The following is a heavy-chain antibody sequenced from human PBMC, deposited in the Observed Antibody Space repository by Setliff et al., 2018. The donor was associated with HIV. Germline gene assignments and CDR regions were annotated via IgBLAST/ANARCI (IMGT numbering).Heavy chain of an antibody. CDR2: VYNSGTT. J-gene: IGHJ5*02. CDR1: GASSSSHY. V-gene: IGHV4-59*11. CDR3: ARVSRLHPFDP. Sequence: SETLSLTCTVSGASSSSHYWSWIRQPPGKAPEWIGYVYNSGTTKYNPSLKSRVTISVDTSKNQFSLRLTSVTAADTAFYYCARVSRLHPFDPWGQGVLVTVSS. D-gene: IGHD2-15*01.